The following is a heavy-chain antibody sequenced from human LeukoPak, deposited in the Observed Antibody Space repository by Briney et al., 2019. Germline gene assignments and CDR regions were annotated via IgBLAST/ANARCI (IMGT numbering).Heavy chain of an antibody. V-gene: IGHV4-59*08. CDR2: IYYTGST. D-gene: IGHD3/OR15-3a*01. CDR1: GGSISSYY. J-gene: IGHJ5*02. CDR3: ARWTSGWFDP. Sequence: PSETLSLTCTVSGGSISSYYWSWIRQPPGKGLEWIGYIYYTGSTNYNPSLKSRVTISVGTSKNQFSLKLRYVTAADTAVYYCARWTSGWFDPWGQGTLVTVSS.